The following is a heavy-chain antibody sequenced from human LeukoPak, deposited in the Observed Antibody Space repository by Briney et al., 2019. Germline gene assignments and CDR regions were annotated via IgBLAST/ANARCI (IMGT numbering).Heavy chain of an antibody. Sequence: GGSLRLSCAASGFTFSSSSISWVRQAPGKGLEWVSAITDAVGSTHYADSVKGRFTISRDNSKNTVYLQMNSLRAEDSAVYYCVRDRAYGSGSYSPFDYWGQGTLVTVSS. CDR2: ITDAVGST. J-gene: IGHJ4*02. CDR1: GFTFSSSS. V-gene: IGHV3-23*01. CDR3: VRDRAYGSGSYSPFDY. D-gene: IGHD3-10*01.